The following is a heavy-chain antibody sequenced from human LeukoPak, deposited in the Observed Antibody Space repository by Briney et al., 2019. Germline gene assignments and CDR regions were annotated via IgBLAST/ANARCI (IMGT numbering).Heavy chain of an antibody. CDR2: ISSGSSTI. CDR3: ARVPGGLEWADFDY. D-gene: IGHD3-3*01. CDR1: GFTFSSYS. J-gene: IGHJ4*02. Sequence: GGSLRLSCAASGFTFSSYSMNWVRQAPGKGLEWVSYISSGSSTIYYADSVKGRFTISRDNVKNSLYLQMSSLRAEDTAVYYCARVPGGLEWADFDYWGQGTLVTVSS. V-gene: IGHV3-48*01.